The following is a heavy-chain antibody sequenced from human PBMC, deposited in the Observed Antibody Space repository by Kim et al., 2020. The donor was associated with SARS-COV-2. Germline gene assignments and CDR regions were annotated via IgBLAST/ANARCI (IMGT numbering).Heavy chain of an antibody. Sequence: GGSLRLSCAASGFTVSSSYMTWIRQTPGKGLECVSMLYSGGSTFYADSVKGRFTISRDDSKNTLYLQMSSLRVADTAVYYCARGKTDYFSGYFVGGGQYYFDYWGPGNPVTVSS. J-gene: IGHJ4*02. CDR2: LYSGGST. CDR3: ARGKTDYFSGYFVGGGQYYFDY. D-gene: IGHD5-18*01. CDR1: GFTVSSSY. V-gene: IGHV3-53*01.